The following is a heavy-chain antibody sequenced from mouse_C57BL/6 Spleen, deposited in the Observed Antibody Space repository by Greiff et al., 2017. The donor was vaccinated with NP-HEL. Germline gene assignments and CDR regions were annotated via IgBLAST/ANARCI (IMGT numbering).Heavy chain of an antibody. D-gene: IGHD2-3*01. CDR3: ARSDGSAWFAY. CDR1: GYTFTSYW. V-gene: IGHV1-72*01. J-gene: IGHJ3*01. CDR2: IDPNSGGT. Sequence: VQLQQPGAELVKPGASVKLSCKASGYTFTSYWMHWVKQRPGRGLEWIGRIDPNSGGTKYNEKFKSKATLTVDKPSITAYMQLSSLTSEASAFYYCARSDGSAWFAYWGQGTLVTVSA.